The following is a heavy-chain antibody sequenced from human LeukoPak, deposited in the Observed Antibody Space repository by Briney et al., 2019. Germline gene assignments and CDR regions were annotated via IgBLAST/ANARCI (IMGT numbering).Heavy chain of an antibody. Sequence: SETLSLTCTVSGYSISSGYYWGWIRQAPGKGLEWIGTIYYDGSTYYNPSLKSRVTISVDTSKNQFSLKLSSVTAADTAVYYCARAYCSGGTCYSSRGMFDPWGQGTLVTVSS. J-gene: IGHJ5*02. CDR2: IYYDGST. D-gene: IGHD2-15*01. CDR1: GYSISSGYY. V-gene: IGHV4-38-2*02. CDR3: ARAYCSGGTCYSSRGMFDP.